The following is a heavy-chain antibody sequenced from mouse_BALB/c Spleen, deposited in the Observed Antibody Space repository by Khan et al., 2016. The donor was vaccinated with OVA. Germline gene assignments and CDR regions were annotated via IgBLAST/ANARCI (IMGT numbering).Heavy chain of an antibody. V-gene: IGHV1-80*01. D-gene: IGHD2-14*01. CDR3: ARSGYDYVAY. CDR2: IYPGDGDT. CDR1: GYAFSNYW. Sequence: QMQLKQSGAELVRPGSSVKISCKASGYAFSNYWMNWVKQRPGQGLAWIGQIYPGDGDTSFNGKFRGKATLTADKSSSTAYMQLSSLTSEDSAVYFCARSGYDYVAYWGQGTLVTVSA. J-gene: IGHJ3*01.